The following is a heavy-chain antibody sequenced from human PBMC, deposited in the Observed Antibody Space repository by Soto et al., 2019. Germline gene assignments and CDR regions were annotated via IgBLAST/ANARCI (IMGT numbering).Heavy chain of an antibody. J-gene: IGHJ4*02. CDR2: IYHSEST. D-gene: IGHD6-13*01. Sequence: QVQLQESGPGLVEPSGTLSLTCAVSGGSISSINWWSWVRQPPGKGLEWIGKIYHSESTNYNPSLKIRITITEDKSKNQFSLKLNSVTAADTAVYFCAREGSSSSTWYYFDYWGQGTLVTVSS. CDR3: AREGSSSSTWYYFDY. V-gene: IGHV4-4*02. CDR1: GGSISSINW.